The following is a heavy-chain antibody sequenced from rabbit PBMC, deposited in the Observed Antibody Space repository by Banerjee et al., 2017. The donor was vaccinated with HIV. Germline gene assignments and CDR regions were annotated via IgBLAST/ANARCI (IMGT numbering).Heavy chain of an antibody. CDR2: INSSSGNT. J-gene: IGHJ4*01. V-gene: IGHV1S40*01. D-gene: IGHD6-1*01. CDR1: GFTLSSSYW. CDR3: ARQDTVATGDFNL. Sequence: QSLEESGGDLVKPGASLTLTCKASGFTLSSSYWIYWVRQAPGKGLEWIACINSSSGNTVYATWAKGRFTISKTSSTTVTLQMTSLTAADTATYFCARQDTVATGDFNLWGPGTLVTVS.